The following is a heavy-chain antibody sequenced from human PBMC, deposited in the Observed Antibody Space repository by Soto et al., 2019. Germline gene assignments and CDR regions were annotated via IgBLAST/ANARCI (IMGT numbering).Heavy chain of an antibody. Sequence: QVQLVESGGGVVQPGRSLRLSCAASGFAFSSYAMQWVRQAPGKGLEWVAVISYDGSNKYYADSVKGRFTISRDNSKNTLYLQMNSLRAEDTAVYYCARDLSGSGDWGQGTLVTVCS. J-gene: IGHJ4*02. CDR2: ISYDGSNK. CDR3: ARDLSGSGD. D-gene: IGHD3-10*01. V-gene: IGHV3-30-3*01. CDR1: GFAFSSYA.